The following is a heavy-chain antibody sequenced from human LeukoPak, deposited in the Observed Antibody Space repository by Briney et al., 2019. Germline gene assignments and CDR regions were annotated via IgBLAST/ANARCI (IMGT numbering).Heavy chain of an antibody. CDR2: IYYSGST. CDR3: ARAVENYYDSSGYYQGSAFDI. J-gene: IGHJ3*02. V-gene: IGHV4-39*07. CDR1: GGSISSSSYY. D-gene: IGHD3-22*01. Sequence: PSETLSLTCTVSGGSISSSSYYWGWIRQPPGKGLEWIGSIYYSGSTYYNPSLKSRVTISVDTSKNQFSLKLSSVTAADTAVYYCARAVENYYDSSGYYQGSAFDIWGQGTMVTVSS.